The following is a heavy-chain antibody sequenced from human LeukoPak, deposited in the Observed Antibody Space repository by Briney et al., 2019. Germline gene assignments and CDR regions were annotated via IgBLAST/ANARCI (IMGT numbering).Heavy chain of an antibody. CDR3: ARRSYAHYDSSGYYSPYYFDY. J-gene: IGHJ4*02. CDR2: IYYSGST. CDR1: GGSISSYY. V-gene: IGHV4-59*08. D-gene: IGHD3-22*01. Sequence: SETLSLTCTVSGGSISSYYWSWIRQPPGKGLEWIGYIYYSGSTNYNPSLKSRVTISVDTSKNQFSLKLSSVTAADTAVYYCARRSYAHYDSSGYYSPYYFDYWGQGTLVTVPS.